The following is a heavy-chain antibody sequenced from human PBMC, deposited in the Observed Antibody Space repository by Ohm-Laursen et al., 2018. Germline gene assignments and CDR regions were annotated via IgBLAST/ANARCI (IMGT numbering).Heavy chain of an antibody. CDR1: GITFSSYA. Sequence: SLRLSCAASGITFSSYAMNWVRQAPGKGLEWVANINEDGSDKFYVDSVKGRFAISRDNAKNSLYLQMNSLRAEDTAVYYCASNSDYRFDYWGQGTLVTVSS. V-gene: IGHV3-7*01. CDR3: ASNSDYRFDY. D-gene: IGHD5-12*01. J-gene: IGHJ4*02. CDR2: INEDGSDK.